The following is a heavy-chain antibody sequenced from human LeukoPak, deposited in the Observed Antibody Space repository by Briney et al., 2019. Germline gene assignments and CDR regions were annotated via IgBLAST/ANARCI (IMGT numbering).Heavy chain of an antibody. J-gene: IGHJ5*02. CDR1: GGSISSYY. CDR2: IYYSGST. D-gene: IGHD4-17*01. V-gene: IGHV4-59*08. CDR3: ARHGFGDYVVRWWFDP. Sequence: SETLSLTCTVSGGSISSYYWSWIRQPPGKGLEWIGYIYYSGSTNYNPSLKSRVTISVDTSKNQFSLKLSSVTAVDTAVYYCARHGFGDYVVRWWFDPWGQGTLVTVSS.